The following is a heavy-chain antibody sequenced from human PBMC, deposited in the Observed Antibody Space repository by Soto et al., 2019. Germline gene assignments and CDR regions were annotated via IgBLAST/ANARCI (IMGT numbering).Heavy chain of an antibody. V-gene: IGHV4-59*13. CDR1: GGSMNTYY. J-gene: IGHJ4*02. Sequence: SETLSLTCSVSGGSMNTYYWSWIRQPPGKGLEWIGYIYSSGSTNYKLSLKSRVVFSVDTSKNQFSLKLSSVTAADTAVYYCTKSGAGYVNRGYYGADYDSWGRGTLVTVYS. D-gene: IGHD3-22*01. CDR2: IYSSGST. CDR3: TKSGAGYVNRGYYGADYDS.